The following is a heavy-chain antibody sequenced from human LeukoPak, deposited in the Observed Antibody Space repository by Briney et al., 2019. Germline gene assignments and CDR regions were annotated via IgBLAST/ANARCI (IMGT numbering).Heavy chain of an antibody. CDR3: ARDLLYSGGY. CDR2: ISYDGSNK. V-gene: IGHV3-30*03. J-gene: IGHJ4*02. CDR1: GFTFSSYG. D-gene: IGHD2-15*01. Sequence: GGSLRLSCAASGFTFSSYGMHWVRQAPGKGLEWVAVISYDGSNKYYADSVKGRFTISRDNAKNSLYLQMNSLRAEDTAVYYCARDLLYSGGYWGQGTLVTVSS.